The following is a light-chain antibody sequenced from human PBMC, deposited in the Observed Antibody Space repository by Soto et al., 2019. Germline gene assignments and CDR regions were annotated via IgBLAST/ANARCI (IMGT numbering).Light chain of an antibody. CDR2: DAS. CDR1: QSVRRW. CDR3: QQYITYWT. J-gene: IGKJ1*01. Sequence: TQSPGTLSFSPGERATLSCRASQSVRRWLAWYQQKPGKAPKLLIYDASTLESGVPSRFSGSGSGSEFTLTISRLQPDDSATYFCQQYITYWTFGQGTKVDIK. V-gene: IGKV1-5*01.